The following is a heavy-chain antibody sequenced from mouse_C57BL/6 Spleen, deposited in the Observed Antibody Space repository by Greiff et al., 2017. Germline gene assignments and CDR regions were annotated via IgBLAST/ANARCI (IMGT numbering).Heavy chain of an antibody. D-gene: IGHD1-1*01. CDR1: GYTFTDYY. Sequence: EVQLQQSGPELVKPGASVKISCKASGYTFTDYYMNWVKQSHGKSLEWIGDINPNNGGTSYNQKFKGKATLTVDKSSSTAYMELRSLTSEDSAVYYCASYYYGWRFAYWGQGTLVTVSA. J-gene: IGHJ3*01. V-gene: IGHV1-26*01. CDR2: INPNNGGT. CDR3: ASYYYGWRFAY.